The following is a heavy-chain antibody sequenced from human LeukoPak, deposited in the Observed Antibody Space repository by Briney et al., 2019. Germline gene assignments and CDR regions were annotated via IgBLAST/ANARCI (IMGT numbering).Heavy chain of an antibody. Sequence: SETLSLTCAVYGGSFSGYYWSWIRQPPGKGLEWIGEINHSGSTNYNPSLESRVTISVDTSKNQFSLKLSSVTAADTAVYYCARRPRYYYGSGSYYEVYFDYWGQGTLVTVSS. D-gene: IGHD3-10*01. CDR3: ARRPRYYYGSGSYYEVYFDY. CDR1: GGSFSGYY. CDR2: INHSGST. J-gene: IGHJ4*02. V-gene: IGHV4-34*01.